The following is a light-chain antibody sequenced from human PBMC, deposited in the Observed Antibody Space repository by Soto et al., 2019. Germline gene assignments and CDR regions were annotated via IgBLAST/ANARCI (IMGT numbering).Light chain of an antibody. V-gene: IGLV3-1*01. CDR3: QAWDSSTGDV. J-gene: IGLJ2*01. Sequence: SYELTQPPAGSVSPGQTASITCSGDKLGDKYACWYQQKPGQSPVLVIYQDSKRPSGIPERFSGSNSGNTATLTISGTQAMDEADYYCQAWDSSTGDVFGGGTKLTVL. CDR2: QDS. CDR1: KLGDKY.